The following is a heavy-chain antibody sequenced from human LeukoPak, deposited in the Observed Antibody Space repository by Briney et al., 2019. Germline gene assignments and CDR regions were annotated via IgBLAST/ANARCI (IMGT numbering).Heavy chain of an antibody. Sequence: ASVKVSCKASGYPFTNSGISWVRQAPGQGLEWMGWISADNGDTNYAQKLQGRVTMTRDTSKSTAYMELRSLRSDDTAVYYCARSPRPYSSGLDYWGQGTLVTVSS. J-gene: IGHJ4*02. CDR1: GYPFTNSG. D-gene: IGHD6-19*01. CDR3: ARSPRPYSSGLDY. V-gene: IGHV1-18*01. CDR2: ISADNGDT.